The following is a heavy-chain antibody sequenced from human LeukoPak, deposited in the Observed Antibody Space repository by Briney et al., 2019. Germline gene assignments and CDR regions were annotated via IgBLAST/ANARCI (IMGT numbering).Heavy chain of an antibody. J-gene: IGHJ4*02. D-gene: IGHD5-18*01. V-gene: IGHV3-23*01. CDR2: ISGSGGST. CDR1: GFTFSNYA. CDR3: AKPTWIQLWTTFDY. Sequence: GGSLRLSCAASGFTFSNYAMSWVRQAPGKGLEWVSAISGSGGSTYYADSVKGRFTISRDNSKNTLYLQMNSLRAEDTAVYYCAKPTWIQLWTTFDYWGQGTLVTVSS.